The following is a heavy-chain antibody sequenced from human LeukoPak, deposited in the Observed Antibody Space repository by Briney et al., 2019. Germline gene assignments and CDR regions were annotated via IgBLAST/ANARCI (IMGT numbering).Heavy chain of an antibody. V-gene: IGHV3-33*01. J-gene: IGHJ6*04. Sequence: GGSLRLSCAASGFTFSSYGTHWVRQAPGKGLEWVAVIWYDGSNKYYADSVKGRFTISRDNSKNTLYLQMNSLRAEDTAVYYCAGVRTRYYYYGMDVWGKGTTVTVSS. CDR1: GFTFSSYG. CDR3: AGVRTRYYYYGMDV. CDR2: IWYDGSNK.